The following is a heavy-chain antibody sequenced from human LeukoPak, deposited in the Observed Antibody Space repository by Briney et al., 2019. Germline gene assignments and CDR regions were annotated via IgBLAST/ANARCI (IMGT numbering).Heavy chain of an antibody. D-gene: IGHD2-2*01. J-gene: IGHJ6*04. CDR2: ISSSGSTI. CDR3: ARTIYCTSTSCFDYYYYGMDV. Sequence: QSGGSLRLSCAASRFTLSSYAMNWVRQAPGKGLEWVSHISSSGSTIYYADSVKGRFTISRDNAKNSLYLQMNSLRAEDTAVYYCARTIYCTSTSCFDYYYYGMDVWGKGTTVTVSS. V-gene: IGHV3-48*03. CDR1: RFTLSSYA.